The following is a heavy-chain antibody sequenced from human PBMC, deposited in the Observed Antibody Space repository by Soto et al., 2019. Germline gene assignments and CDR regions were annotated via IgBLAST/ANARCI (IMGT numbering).Heavy chain of an antibody. CDR3: ARTGIAAAAY. D-gene: IGHD6-13*01. CDR2: IYYSGST. V-gene: IGHV4-31*03. CDR1: GGSISSGGYY. Sequence: QVQLQESGPGLVKPSQTLSLTCTVSGGSISSGGYYWSWIRQHPGKGLEWIGYIYYSGSTYYNPSLKIRSPITVDTAQNRFSRKLSSVTAADTAVYYYARTGIAAAAYWGQGTLVTVSS. J-gene: IGHJ4*02.